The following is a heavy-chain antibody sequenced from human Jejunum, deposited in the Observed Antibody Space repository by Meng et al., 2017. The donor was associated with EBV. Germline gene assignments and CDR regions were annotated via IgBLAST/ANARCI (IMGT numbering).Heavy chain of an antibody. V-gene: IGHV3-74*01. Sequence: EVQVVESGGGLGQPGGSLRLSCAASGFTFSNYWMHWVRQSPGKGLIYVSRINSDGTNTGYTDSVKGRFTISRDNAKNTLYLEMNSLRAEDTAVYYCARAITVTTLNWLDPWGQGILVTVSS. J-gene: IGHJ5*02. CDR2: INSDGTNT. D-gene: IGHD4-17*01. CDR1: GFTFSNYW. CDR3: ARAITVTTLNWLDP.